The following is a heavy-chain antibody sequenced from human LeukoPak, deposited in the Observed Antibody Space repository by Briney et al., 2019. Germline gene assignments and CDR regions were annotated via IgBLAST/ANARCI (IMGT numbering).Heavy chain of an antibody. D-gene: IGHD4-17*01. CDR3: ARSGVDYGDYYYMDV. J-gene: IGHJ6*03. V-gene: IGHV3-20*04. CDR2: TNWNGRST. CDR1: GFTFDDYG. Sequence: PGGSLRLSCAASGFTFDDYGMGWVRQAPGKGLEWVSGTNWNGRSTGYADSVKGRFTISRDNAKNSLYLQMNSLRAEDTALYYCARSGVDYGDYYYMDVWGKGTTVTVSS.